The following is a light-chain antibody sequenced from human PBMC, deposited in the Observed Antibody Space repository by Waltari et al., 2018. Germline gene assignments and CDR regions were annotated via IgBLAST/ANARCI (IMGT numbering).Light chain of an antibody. CDR3: AAWDDSLNRV. Sequence: QPVLTQPPSASGTPGQRVTISCSGSSSNIGSNPSNWYQQLPGRAPKLLIYNYDQRPSGVPDRFSGSKSGTSASLAISGLQSEDEADYYCAAWDDSLNRVFGTGTKVTVL. J-gene: IGLJ1*01. CDR2: NYD. CDR1: SSNIGSNP. V-gene: IGLV1-44*01.